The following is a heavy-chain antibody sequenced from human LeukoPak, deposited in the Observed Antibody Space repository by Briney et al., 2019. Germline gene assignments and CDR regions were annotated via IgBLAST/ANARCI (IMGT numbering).Heavy chain of an antibody. J-gene: IGHJ4*02. CDR1: GYTFTSYG. D-gene: IGHD3-10*01. CDR3: ARMMVRGVISRPFDY. Sequence: GASVKVSCKASGYTFTSYGISWVRQAPGQGLEWMGWISAYNGNTNYAQKLQGRVTMTTDTSTSTVYMELRSLRSDDTAVYYCARMMVRGVISRPFDYWGQGTLVTVSS. V-gene: IGHV1-18*01. CDR2: ISAYNGNT.